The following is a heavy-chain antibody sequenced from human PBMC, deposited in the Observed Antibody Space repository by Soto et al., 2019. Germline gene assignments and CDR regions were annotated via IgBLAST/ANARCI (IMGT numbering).Heavy chain of an antibody. V-gene: IGHV1-18*04. CDR2: VSNKNGVT. D-gene: IGHD6-19*01. Sequence: QVQLVQSGGEVKKPGASVKVSCKTSGYTFSNYDFSWVQQAPGQGLEWMGWVSNKNGVTNYAEKFRDRVTMTTDISTNTIYMELRSLRSDDTAVYFCARERLNTGWYGFDHWGQGTQVTVSS. CDR1: GYTFSNYD. CDR3: ARERLNTGWYGFDH. J-gene: IGHJ4*02.